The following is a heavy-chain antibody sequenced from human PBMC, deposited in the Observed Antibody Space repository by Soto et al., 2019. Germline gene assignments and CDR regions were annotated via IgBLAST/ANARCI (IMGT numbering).Heavy chain of an antibody. V-gene: IGHV4-59*08. Sequence: QVQLQESGPGLVKPSETLSLTCTVSGGSISSYYWSWNRKPPGKGLESIGYIYYSGSTNYNPSLKSRVTISGDTSKNQFYLKLSSVTAADTAVYYCARRWGDAFDIWGQGTMVTVSS. J-gene: IGHJ3*02. CDR1: GGSISSYY. CDR3: ARRWGDAFDI. CDR2: IYYSGST. D-gene: IGHD3-16*01.